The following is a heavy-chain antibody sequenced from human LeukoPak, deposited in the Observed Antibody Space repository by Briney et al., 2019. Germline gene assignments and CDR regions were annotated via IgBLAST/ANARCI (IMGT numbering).Heavy chain of an antibody. CDR2: IYYSGST. CDR3: ARVRAPYAYDTSGYDS. CDR1: GCSISDAAYY. V-gene: IGHV4-31*03. J-gene: IGHJ4*02. D-gene: IGHD3-22*01. Sequence: TLSLTCTVSGCSISDAAYYWSWIRQHPGEGLKWIGYIYYSGSTSYNPSLKSRVTISVDTSKNQFSLKPTSVTAADTAVYHYARVRAPYAYDTSGYDSWGQGTLVTVSS.